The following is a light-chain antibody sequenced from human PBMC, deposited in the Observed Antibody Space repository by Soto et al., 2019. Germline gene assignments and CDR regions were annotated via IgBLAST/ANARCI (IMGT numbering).Light chain of an antibody. CDR2: GAS. CDR3: QQYGSILT. Sequence: VLTQSPGTLSLSPGERATLSCRASQSVSSSYLAWYQQKPGQAPRLLIYGASSRATGIPDRFSGSGSGTDFTLTISRLEPEDFAVYYCQQYGSILTFGGGTKVDIK. V-gene: IGKV3-20*01. CDR1: QSVSSSY. J-gene: IGKJ4*01.